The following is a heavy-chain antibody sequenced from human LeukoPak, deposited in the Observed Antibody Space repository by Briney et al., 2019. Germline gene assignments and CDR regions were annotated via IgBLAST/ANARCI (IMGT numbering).Heavy chain of an antibody. V-gene: IGHV3-48*04. CDR2: ISSSSSTI. D-gene: IGHD6-6*01. CDR3: ARNRAARRGYYYYYYMDV. CDR1: GFTFSSYS. Sequence: GSLRLSCAASGFTFSSYSMNWVRQAPGKGLEWVSYISSSSSTIYYADSVKGRFTISRDNAKNSLYLQMNSLRAEDTAVYYCARNRAARRGYYYYYYMDVWGKGTTVTVSS. J-gene: IGHJ6*03.